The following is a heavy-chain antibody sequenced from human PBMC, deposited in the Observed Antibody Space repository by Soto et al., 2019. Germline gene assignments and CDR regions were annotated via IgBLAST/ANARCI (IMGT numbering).Heavy chain of an antibody. Sequence: ASVKVSCNVSGYTLTELSMHWVRHSPGKGLEWMGGFDPEDGETIYAQKFQGRVTMTEDTSTDTAYMELSSLRSEDTAVYYCATDPRYDSSGYSDYWGQGTLVTVSS. D-gene: IGHD3-22*01. J-gene: IGHJ4*02. CDR3: ATDPRYDSSGYSDY. CDR1: GYTLTELS. V-gene: IGHV1-24*01. CDR2: FDPEDGET.